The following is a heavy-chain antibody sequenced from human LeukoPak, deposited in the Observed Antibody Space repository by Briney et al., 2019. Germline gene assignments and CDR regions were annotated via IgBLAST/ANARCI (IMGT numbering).Heavy chain of an antibody. CDR3: ARGTLSGTIGDY. Sequence: ASVKDSSKPSGYTFTSYDINGVRQATGQGLEWMGWMNPNSGNTGYAQKFQGSVTMTRNTSLSTPYMELSSQRAQDTAVYYSARGTLSGTIGDYWGQETLVTVSS. D-gene: IGHD1-1*01. CDR2: MNPNSGNT. CDR1: GYTFTSYD. V-gene: IGHV1-8*01. J-gene: IGHJ4*02.